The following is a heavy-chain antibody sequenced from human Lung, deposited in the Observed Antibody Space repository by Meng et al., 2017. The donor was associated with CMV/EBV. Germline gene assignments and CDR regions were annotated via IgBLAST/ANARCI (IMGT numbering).Heavy chain of an antibody. J-gene: IGHJ3*01. CDR3: VKDTSYSSSSSGAFDV. CDR1: GFSFDDYA. Sequence: SXKISXAASGFSFDDYAMHWVRQAPGKGLEWVSRINWNSAYIGYADSVKGRFTISRENAKNSLYLQMNSLRPDDTALYYCVKDTSYSSSSSGAFDVWGQGXMVTVSS. V-gene: IGHV3-9*01. D-gene: IGHD6-6*01. CDR2: INWNSAYI.